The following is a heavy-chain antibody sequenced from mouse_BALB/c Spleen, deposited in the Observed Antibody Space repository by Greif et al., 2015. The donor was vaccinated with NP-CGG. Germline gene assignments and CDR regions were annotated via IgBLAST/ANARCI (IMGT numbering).Heavy chain of an antibody. CDR3: APAHYYGSH. J-gene: IGHJ3*01. CDR1: GFNIKDTY. CDR2: IDPANGNT. D-gene: IGHD1-2*01. Sequence: VQLQQSGAELVKPGASVKLSCTASGFNIKDTYMHWVKQRPEQGLEWIGRIDPANGNTKYDPKFQGKATITADTSSNTAYLQRSGLTSEDTAVYYCAPAHYYGSHWGQGTLVTVSA. V-gene: IGHV14-3*02.